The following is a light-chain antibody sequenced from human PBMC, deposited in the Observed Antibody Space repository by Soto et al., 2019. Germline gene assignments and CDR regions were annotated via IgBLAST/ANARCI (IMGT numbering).Light chain of an antibody. CDR2: RAS. J-gene: IGKJ1*01. CDR3: QQDYSFPLT. CDR1: QSLGGW. V-gene: IGKV1-12*01. Sequence: DIQMTQSPSSVSASVGDRVTITCRASQSLGGWLGWYQQKPGKAPQLLIFRASGLQSGVPSRFSGSGSGTDFTLTISSLQPEDFATYYCQQDYSFPLTFGQGTKVDIK.